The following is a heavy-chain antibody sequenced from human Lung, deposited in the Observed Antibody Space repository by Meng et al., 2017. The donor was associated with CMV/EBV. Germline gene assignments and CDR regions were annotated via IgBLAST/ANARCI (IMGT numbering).Heavy chain of an antibody. V-gene: IGHV4-4*02. CDR3: ARGKQDAWELLAY. CDR2: IDDSGST. CDR1: GVSISSNIR. J-gene: IGHJ4*02. Sequence: VRLTESGPGPVKPSGTLSPTCGVSGVSISSNIRWTWVRQPPGKGLEWIGDIDDSGSTNYNPSLNSRISISLDKSKNHFSLKVNSVTAADTAVYYCARGKQDAWELLAYWGQGALVTVSS. D-gene: IGHD1-26*01.